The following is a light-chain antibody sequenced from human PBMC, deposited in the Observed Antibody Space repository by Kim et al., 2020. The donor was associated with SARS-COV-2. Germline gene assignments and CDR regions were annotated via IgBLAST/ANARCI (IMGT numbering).Light chain of an antibody. CDR3: QTWDTGIRV. CDR2: VNRDGSH. Sequence: QPVLTQSPSASASLGASVQLTCILSSGHSSYAIAWHQQQPGKGPRFLMKVNRDGSHIKGDGIPDRFSGSTSGAERYLTISSLQPEDEADYYCQTWDTGIRVFGGGTHLTVL. CDR1: SGHSSYA. J-gene: IGLJ3*02. V-gene: IGLV4-69*01.